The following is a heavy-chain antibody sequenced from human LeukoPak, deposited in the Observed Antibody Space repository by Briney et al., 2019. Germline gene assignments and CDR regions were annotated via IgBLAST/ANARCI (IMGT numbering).Heavy chain of an antibody. CDR1: GGSISSGDYY. CDR2: IYYSGST. V-gene: IGHV4-30-4*08. CDR3: ARSTIFGPTRDAFDI. Sequence: SETLSLTCTVSGGSISSGDYYWSWIRQPPGKGLEWIGYIYYSGSTYYNPSLKSRVTISVDTSKNQFSLKLSSVTAADTAVYYCARSTIFGPTRDAFDIWGQGTMVTVSS. D-gene: IGHD3-3*01. J-gene: IGHJ3*02.